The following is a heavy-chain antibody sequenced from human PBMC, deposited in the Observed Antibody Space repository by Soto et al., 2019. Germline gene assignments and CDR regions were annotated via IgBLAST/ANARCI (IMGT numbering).Heavy chain of an antibody. CDR1: GGTFSSYA. V-gene: IGHV1-69*12. D-gene: IGHD3-10*01. CDR3: ARQGSNEYYYYGMDV. CDR2: IIRIFGTP. J-gene: IGHJ6*02. Sequence: QVQLVQSGAEVKKPGSSMKVSCKASGGTFSSYAINWVRQAPGQGLEWMGGIIRIFGTPDYAQRFQGRVTITADESTSTAYMELSSLRSEDTAVYYCARQGSNEYYYYGMDVWGQGTMVTVSS.